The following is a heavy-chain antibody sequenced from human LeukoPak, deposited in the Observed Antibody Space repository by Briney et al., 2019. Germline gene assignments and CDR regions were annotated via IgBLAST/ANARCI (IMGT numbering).Heavy chain of an antibody. D-gene: IGHD3-10*01. J-gene: IGHJ5*02. CDR3: ARDRHYYYGSGSYQRPGWFDP. V-gene: IGHV3-30*03. Sequence: GGSLRLSCAASGFTFSDYYMSWIRQAPGKGLEWVAVISYDGSNKYYADSVKGRFTISRDNSKNTLYLQMNSLRAEDTAVYYCARDRHYYYGSGSYQRPGWFDPWGQGTLVTVSS. CDR1: GFTFSDYY. CDR2: ISYDGSNK.